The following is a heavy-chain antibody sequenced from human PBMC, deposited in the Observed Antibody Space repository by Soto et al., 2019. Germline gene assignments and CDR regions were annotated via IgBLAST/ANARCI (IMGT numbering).Heavy chain of an antibody. CDR1: GFTFSSYA. CDR3: ATTSGRPG. D-gene: IGHD1-1*01. CDR2: ISGISGST. Sequence: EVQLLESGGGLVQPGGSLRLSCAASGFTFSSYAMTWVRQAPGKGLEWVSAISGISGSTYYADSVRGRFTIPRDNSKNTLYLQMNSLKAEDTAVYYCATTSGRPGWGQGTLVTVSS. V-gene: IGHV3-23*01. J-gene: IGHJ4*02.